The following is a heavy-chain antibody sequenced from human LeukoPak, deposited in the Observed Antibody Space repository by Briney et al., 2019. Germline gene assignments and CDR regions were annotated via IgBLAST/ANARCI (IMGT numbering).Heavy chain of an antibody. J-gene: IGHJ4*02. CDR2: ITGSGGST. V-gene: IGHV3-23*01. CDR1: GFTFSSYG. Sequence: GGSLRLSCAASGFTFSSYGMSWVRQAPGKGLECVSPITGSGGSTYYADSVKGRFTISRDNSNNTLYLQMNNLRAEDTAVYYCARGRNTGRQYDFDSWGQGTLVTVSS. D-gene: IGHD4-11*01. CDR3: ARGRNTGRQYDFDS.